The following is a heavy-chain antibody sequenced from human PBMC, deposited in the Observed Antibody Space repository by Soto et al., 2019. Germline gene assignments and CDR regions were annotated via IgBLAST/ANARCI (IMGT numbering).Heavy chain of an antibody. Sequence: QVQLQESGPGLVKPSQTLSLTCTVSGGSISSGGYCWSWIRQHPGKGLEWIGYIYSSGSTYNNPSLRRQGTISVDPSTNLFSLKLCSVPASDTAVYYCAVAITTVTTYDYWCPGTLVTVSS. D-gene: IGHD4-17*01. J-gene: IGHJ4*02. CDR2: IYSSGST. V-gene: IGHV4-31*01. CDR1: GGSISSGGYC. CDR3: AVAITTVTTYDY.